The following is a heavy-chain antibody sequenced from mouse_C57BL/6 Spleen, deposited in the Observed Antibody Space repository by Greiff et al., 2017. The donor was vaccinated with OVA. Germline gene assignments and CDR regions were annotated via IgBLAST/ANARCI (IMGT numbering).Heavy chain of an antibody. V-gene: IGHV1-82*01. J-gene: IGHJ2*01. CDR2: IYPGDGDT. CDR1: GYAFSSSW. Sequence: QVQLQQSGPELVKPGVSVKISCKASGYAFSSSWMNWVKQRPGKGLEWIGRIYPGDGDTNYNGKFKGKATLTADKSSSTAYMQLSSLTSEDSAVYFCAREGYGSSYYFDYWGQGTTLTVSS. CDR3: AREGYGSSYYFDY. D-gene: IGHD1-1*01.